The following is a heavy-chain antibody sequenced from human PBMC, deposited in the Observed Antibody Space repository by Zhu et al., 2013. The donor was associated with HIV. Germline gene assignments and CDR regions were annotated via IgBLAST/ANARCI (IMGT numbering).Heavy chain of an antibody. CDR1: GYTFTDSF. V-gene: IGHV1-2*02. CDR2: VHPVTGAT. Sequence: QVQLVQSGAEVKRPGASVKVSCKASGYTFTDSFIHWVRQAPGQGLEWMGWVHPVTGATNYAQRFQGRVTMTSDTSISTAYMDLRSLRADDTALFYCARAEIKTYFDSGNHYRNWGQGTLVTVSS. CDR3: ARAEIKTYFDSGNHYRN. J-gene: IGHJ4*02. D-gene: IGHD3-22*01.